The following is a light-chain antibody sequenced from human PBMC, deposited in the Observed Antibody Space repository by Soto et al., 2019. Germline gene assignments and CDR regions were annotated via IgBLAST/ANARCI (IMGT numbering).Light chain of an antibody. CDR2: GAS. J-gene: IGKJ3*01. V-gene: IGKV3D-15*01. CDR1: QTVSSN. Sequence: EIVMTQSPATLSVSLGERATLSCRASQTVSSNLAWYQQKPGQAPRLLIYGASTRATGIPARFSGSGSGTEFTLTISSLQSEDFAVYYWQQYNNWPFTFGPGTKVDIK. CDR3: QQYNNWPFT.